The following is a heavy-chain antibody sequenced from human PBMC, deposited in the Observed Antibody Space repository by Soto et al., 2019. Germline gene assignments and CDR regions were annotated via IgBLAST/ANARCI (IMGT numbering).Heavy chain of an antibody. D-gene: IGHD2-2*01. CDR2: INHSGST. V-gene: IGHV4-34*01. Sequence: SETLFLTCAVYGGSFSGYYWSWIRQPPGKGLEWIGEINHSGSTNYNPSLKSRVTISVDTSKNQFSLKLSSVTAADTAVYYCARELVYCSSTSCYQGMDVWGQGTTVTVSS. J-gene: IGHJ6*02. CDR1: GGSFSGYY. CDR3: ARELVYCSSTSCYQGMDV.